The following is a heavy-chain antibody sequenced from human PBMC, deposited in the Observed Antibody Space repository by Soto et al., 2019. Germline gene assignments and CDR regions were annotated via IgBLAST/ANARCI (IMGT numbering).Heavy chain of an antibody. Sequence: EVQLVESGGGLVQPGGSLRLSCAASGFTFSSYDMHWVRQATGKGLEWVSAIGTAGDTYYPGSVKGRFTISRENAKNSLYLQMNSLRAGDTAVYYCARDRGSGWYWYFDLWGRGTLVTVSS. CDR2: IGTAGDT. V-gene: IGHV3-13*01. D-gene: IGHD6-19*01. CDR1: GFTFSSYD. J-gene: IGHJ2*01. CDR3: ARDRGSGWYWYFDL.